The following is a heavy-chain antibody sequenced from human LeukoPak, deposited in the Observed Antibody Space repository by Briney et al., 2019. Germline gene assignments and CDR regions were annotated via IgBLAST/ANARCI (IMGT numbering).Heavy chain of an antibody. CDR2: IYTRSGNT. D-gene: IGHD6-19*01. Sequence: KASETLSLTCTVSGDSISSTSYYWTWLRQPAGKALEWVGRIYTRSGNTNYNPSLKSRVTISVDTSKNQFSLKLSSVTAADTAVYYCAREAVAGYFDYWGQGTLVTVSS. CDR3: AREAVAGYFDY. CDR1: GDSISSTSYY. V-gene: IGHV4-61*02. J-gene: IGHJ4*02.